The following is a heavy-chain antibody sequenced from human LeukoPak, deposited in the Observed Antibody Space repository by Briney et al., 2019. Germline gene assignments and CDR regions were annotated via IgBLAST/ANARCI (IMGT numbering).Heavy chain of an antibody. Sequence: PGRSLRLSCAASGFTFSSYGMHWVRQAPGKGLEWVAVIWYDGSNKYYADSVKGRFTISRDNSKNTLYLQMSSLRAEDTAIYYCAKEEYSTRYYYYGMDVWGQGTTVTVSS. V-gene: IGHV3-33*06. CDR3: AKEEYSTRYYYYGMDV. J-gene: IGHJ6*02. CDR1: GFTFSSYG. D-gene: IGHD2-2*01. CDR2: IWYDGSNK.